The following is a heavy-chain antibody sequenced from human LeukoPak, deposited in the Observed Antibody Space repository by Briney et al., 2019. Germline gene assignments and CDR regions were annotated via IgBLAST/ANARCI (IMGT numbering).Heavy chain of an antibody. Sequence: ASVKVSCKASGYTFTGYYIHWVRQATGQGLEWMAWINSNSGGTNYAQKFQGRVTMTRDTSISTAYMELSRLTSDDTAVYYCARPPYSSGWTQYFFDYWGQGTLVTVSS. CDR3: ARPPYSSGWTQYFFDY. CDR2: INSNSGGT. V-gene: IGHV1-2*02. D-gene: IGHD6-19*01. J-gene: IGHJ4*02. CDR1: GYTFTGYY.